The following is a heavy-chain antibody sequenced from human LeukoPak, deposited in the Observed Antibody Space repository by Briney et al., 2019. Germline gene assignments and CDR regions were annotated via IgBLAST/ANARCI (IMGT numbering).Heavy chain of an antibody. Sequence: GASVKVSCKASGYTFTGYYMHWVRQAPGQGLEWMGWINPNSGGTNYAQKFQGRVTMTRDTSISTAYMELSRLRSDDTAVYYCARDLIPLYGDYDRGYYFDYWGQGTLVTVSS. CDR1: GYTFTGYY. CDR2: INPNSGGT. V-gene: IGHV1-2*02. D-gene: IGHD4-17*01. CDR3: ARDLIPLYGDYDRGYYFDY. J-gene: IGHJ4*02.